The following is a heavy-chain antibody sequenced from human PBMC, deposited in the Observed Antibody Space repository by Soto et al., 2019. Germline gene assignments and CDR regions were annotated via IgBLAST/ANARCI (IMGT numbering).Heavy chain of an antibody. CDR2: MNPNSGNT. V-gene: IGHV1-8*01. Sequence: ASVKVSCKASGYTFTSYDIDWVRQATGHELECMGWMNPNSGNTSYAQKFQGRVTMTRNTSISTAYMELSSLRSEDTAVYYCAGGGGPSVSHGCFDSWGRGTLVTVSS. CDR3: AGGGGPSVSHGCFDS. CDR1: GYTFTSYD. J-gene: IGHJ5*01.